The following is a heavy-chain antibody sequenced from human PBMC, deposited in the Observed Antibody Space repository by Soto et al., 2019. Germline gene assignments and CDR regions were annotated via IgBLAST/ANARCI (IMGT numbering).Heavy chain of an antibody. CDR3: ARCTVATIVTGGWCQYLDP. Sequence: EVQLLDSGGGLVQPGGSLRLSCAASGFTFSSSAMSWVRQAPGKGLEWVSAVSGSGGTTYYADSVRGRFTISRDNSKNPLYLQMNSLGAEATAIYFCARCTVATIVTGGWCQYLDPWGQGTLVTVSS. J-gene: IGHJ5*02. D-gene: IGHD5-12*01. V-gene: IGHV3-23*01. CDR1: GFTFSSSA. CDR2: VSGSGGTT.